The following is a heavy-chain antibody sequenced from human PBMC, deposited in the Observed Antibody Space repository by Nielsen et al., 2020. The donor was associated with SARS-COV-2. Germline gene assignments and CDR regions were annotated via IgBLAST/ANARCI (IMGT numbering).Heavy chain of an antibody. V-gene: IGHV4-31*03. CDR2: IYYSGSA. CDR3: ARVDYGDYGAGMWFDS. CDR1: GGSISNVGYY. D-gene: IGHD4-17*01. J-gene: IGHJ5*01. Sequence: SETLSLTCTVSGGSISNVGYYWSWIRQHPGKGLEWIGHIYYSGSAQYNPSLESRVSMSVDTSNNYFSLSLTSVTAADTAVYYCARVDYGDYGAGMWFDSWGQGILVTVSS.